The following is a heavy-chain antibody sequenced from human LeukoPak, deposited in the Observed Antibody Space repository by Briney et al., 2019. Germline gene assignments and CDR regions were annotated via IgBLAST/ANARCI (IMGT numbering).Heavy chain of an antibody. Sequence: PGGSLRLSCAASGFTFSTYAMIWVRQAPGKGLEWVSVTRESSGDTYYADSVKGRFTISRDSSKNTLYLQMNSLRAEDTALYYCARSVPHGGSYVGHGMDVWGQGTTVTVSS. J-gene: IGHJ6*02. CDR2: TRESSGDT. D-gene: IGHD1-26*01. V-gene: IGHV3-23*01. CDR1: GFTFSTYA. CDR3: ARSVPHGGSYVGHGMDV.